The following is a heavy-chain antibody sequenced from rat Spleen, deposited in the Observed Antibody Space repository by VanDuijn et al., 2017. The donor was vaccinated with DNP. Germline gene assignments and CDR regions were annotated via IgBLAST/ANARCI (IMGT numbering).Heavy chain of an antibody. J-gene: IGHJ2*01. Sequence: EVQLQESGPGLVKPSQSLSLTCSVTAYSITTNYWGWIRKFPGHKLEWMGYINSAGSTNYNPSLKGRISITSDTSKNQFFLQLSSVTTEDTATYYCARWNIGTSTLDYWGQGVMVTVSS. D-gene: IGHD1-5*01. CDR2: INSAGST. CDR1: AYSITTNY. V-gene: IGHV3-3*01. CDR3: ARWNIGTSTLDY.